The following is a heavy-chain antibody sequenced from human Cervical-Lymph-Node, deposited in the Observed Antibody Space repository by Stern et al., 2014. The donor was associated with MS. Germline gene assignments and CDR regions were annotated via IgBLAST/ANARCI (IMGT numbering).Heavy chain of an antibody. CDR2: ISFDGAKT. CDR1: GFAFSTYG. V-gene: IGHV3-30*03. D-gene: IGHD6-19*01. J-gene: IGHJ4*02. Sequence: VQLEESGGGVVQPGRSLRLSCSPSGFAFSTYGMHWVRQAPGKGLECVALISFDGAKTYYADSVMGRFTISRDNPKNTLYLQMKSLRGEDTAVYYCARGSDWYPLDYWGQGTLVTVSS. CDR3: ARGSDWYPLDY.